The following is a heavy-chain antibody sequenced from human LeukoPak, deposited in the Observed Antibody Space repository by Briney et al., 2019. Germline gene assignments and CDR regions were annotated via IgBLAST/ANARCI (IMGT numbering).Heavy chain of an antibody. Sequence: HPGGSLRLYCAASGFTFTSYGMHWVRQAPGKGLERVAVISYDGSNKYYADSVKGRFTISRDNSKNTLYLQMNSLRAEDTAVYYCAKDRVATDYYYGMDVWGQGTTVTVSS. CDR2: ISYDGSNK. J-gene: IGHJ6*02. V-gene: IGHV3-30*18. D-gene: IGHD2-21*02. CDR1: GFTFTSYG. CDR3: AKDRVATDYYYGMDV.